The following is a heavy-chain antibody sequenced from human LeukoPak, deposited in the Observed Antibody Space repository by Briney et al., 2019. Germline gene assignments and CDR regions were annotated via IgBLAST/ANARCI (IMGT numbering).Heavy chain of an antibody. J-gene: IGHJ3*02. CDR2: INPNSGGT. CDR3: AREETREGIAGPFDI. V-gene: IGHV1-2*02. Sequence: ASVKVSCKASGYTFTGYYMHWVRQAPGQGLEWMGWINPNSGGTNYAQKFQGRVTMTRDTSISTAYMELSRLRSDDTAVYYCAREETREGIAGPFDIWGQGTMVTVSS. CDR1: GYTFTGYY. D-gene: IGHD6-13*01.